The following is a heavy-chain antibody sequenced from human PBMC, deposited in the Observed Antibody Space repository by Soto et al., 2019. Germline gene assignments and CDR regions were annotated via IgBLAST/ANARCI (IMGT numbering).Heavy chain of an antibody. CDR2: MSRSGVST. D-gene: IGHD2-2*01. Sequence: SLRLCYATCGCTFSSYVISWVRKHTGKGLEWVSSMSRSGVSTYYADSVKGRFTISRDNSRNTLYLQMNNLRAEDTAKYYCAKDLYCGTTSCSKSYDYWGKGTLVTVSS. J-gene: IGHJ4*02. CDR1: GCTFSSYV. CDR3: AKDLYCGTTSCSKSYDY. V-gene: IGHV3-23*01.